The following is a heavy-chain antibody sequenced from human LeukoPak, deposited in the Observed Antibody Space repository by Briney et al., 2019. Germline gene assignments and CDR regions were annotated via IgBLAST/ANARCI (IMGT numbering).Heavy chain of an antibody. CDR2: IYSGGGT. Sequence: GGSLRLSCAASGFTVSSNYMSWVRQAPGKGLEWASVIYSGGGTYYADSVKGRFTISRDNSKNALYLQMNSLRAEDTAVYYCAREGSQGGMDVWGQGTTVTVSS. CDR3: AREGSQGGMDV. V-gene: IGHV3-66*02. J-gene: IGHJ6*02. CDR1: GFTVSSNY.